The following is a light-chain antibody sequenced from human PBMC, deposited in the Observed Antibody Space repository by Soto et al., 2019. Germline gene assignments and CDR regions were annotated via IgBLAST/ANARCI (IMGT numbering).Light chain of an antibody. CDR2: KIS. CDR1: QSLVHADGSTY. Sequence: DIVMTQSPLSSPVTLGQPASISCRSSQSLVHADGSTYLSWLQQRPGRPPRLLIYKISNRLSGVPDRFSGSGAGTYFTLKISRVEAEDVGVYYCMQATQFPRTFGQGTKVEIE. J-gene: IGKJ1*01. V-gene: IGKV2-24*01. CDR3: MQATQFPRT.